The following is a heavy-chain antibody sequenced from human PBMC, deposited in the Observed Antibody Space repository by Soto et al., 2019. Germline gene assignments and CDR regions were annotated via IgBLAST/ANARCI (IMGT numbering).Heavy chain of an antibody. J-gene: IGHJ6*02. V-gene: IGHV4-34*01. CDR3: ARGAGYYYYYGMDV. CDR2: INHSGST. CDR1: GGSFSGYY. Sequence: SETLSLTCAVYGGSFSGYYWSWIRQPPGKGLEWIGEINHSGSTNYNPSLKSRVTISVDTSKNQFSLKLSSVTAADTAVYYCARGAGYYYYYGMDVWGQGTAVT. D-gene: IGHD6-19*01.